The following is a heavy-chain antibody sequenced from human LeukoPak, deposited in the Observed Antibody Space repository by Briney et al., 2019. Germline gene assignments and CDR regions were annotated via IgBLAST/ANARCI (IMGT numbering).Heavy chain of an antibody. CDR2: ISSSSSYT. CDR1: GFAFSFFA. CDR3: ASGTAADY. D-gene: IGHD6-13*01. Sequence: PGGSLRLSCEASGFAFSFFAMSWLRQPPGKGLEWISYISSSSSYTDYAESVKGRFTISRDNAKSALYLQMNDLRVDDTALYYCASGTAADYWGQGTLVIVSS. V-gene: IGHV3-11*03. J-gene: IGHJ4*02.